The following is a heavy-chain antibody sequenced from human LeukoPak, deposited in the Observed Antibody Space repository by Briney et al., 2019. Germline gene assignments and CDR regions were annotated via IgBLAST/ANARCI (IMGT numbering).Heavy chain of an antibody. V-gene: IGHV4-59*01. CDR3: ARAVGDSGYGRYFDY. Sequence: SETLSLTCTVSGGSISSYFWSWIRQPPGKGLEWIGNVYNTGRTNYNPSLESRVTISVDTSKNQFSLRLSSMTAADTAVYYCARAVGDSGYGRYFDYWGQGTLVAVSS. D-gene: IGHD5-12*01. CDR1: GGSISSYF. CDR2: VYNTGRT. J-gene: IGHJ4*02.